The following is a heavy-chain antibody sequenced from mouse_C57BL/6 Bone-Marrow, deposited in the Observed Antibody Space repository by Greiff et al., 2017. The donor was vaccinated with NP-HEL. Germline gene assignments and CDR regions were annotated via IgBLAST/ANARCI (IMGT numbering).Heavy chain of an antibody. D-gene: IGHD1-1*01. V-gene: IGHV1-64*01. Sequence: QVQLQQPGAELVKPGASVKLSCKASGYTFTSYWMHWVKQRPGQGLEWIGMIHPNSGSTNYNEKFKSKATLTVDKSSSTAYMQLSSLTSEDAAVYYCAIYYGSSPGGYWGQGTTLTVSS. CDR3: AIYYGSSPGGY. CDR1: GYTFTSYW. CDR2: IHPNSGST. J-gene: IGHJ2*01.